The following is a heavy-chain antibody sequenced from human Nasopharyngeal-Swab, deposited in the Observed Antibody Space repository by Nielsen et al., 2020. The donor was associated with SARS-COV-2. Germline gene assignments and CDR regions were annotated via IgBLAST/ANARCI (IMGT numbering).Heavy chain of an antibody. D-gene: IGHD2-15*01. V-gene: IGHV3-48*03. CDR3: ARGEVVAVRADAFDI. CDR2: ISSSGSTR. Sequence: GESLKISCAASGFTFSSYEMNWVRQAPGKGLEWVSYISSSGSTRYYADSVKGRFTISRDNAKNSLYLQMNSLRAEDTAVYYCARGEVVAVRADAFDIWGQGTMVTVSS. CDR1: GFTFSSYE. J-gene: IGHJ3*02.